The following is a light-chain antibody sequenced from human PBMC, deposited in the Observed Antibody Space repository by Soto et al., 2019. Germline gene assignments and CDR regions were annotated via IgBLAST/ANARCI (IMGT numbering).Light chain of an antibody. CDR2: GAS. CDR3: QQSDSTPGT. J-gene: IGKJ1*01. Sequence: DIQMTQSPSSLSASVGDRITITCLASESIIYYVNWYQHQPGKAPNLLIYGASTLQSGVPSKFSGRGSGTDFTLTISSLQPEDFSTYYCQQSDSTPGTFGQGTEVEIK. CDR1: ESIIYY. V-gene: IGKV1-39*01.